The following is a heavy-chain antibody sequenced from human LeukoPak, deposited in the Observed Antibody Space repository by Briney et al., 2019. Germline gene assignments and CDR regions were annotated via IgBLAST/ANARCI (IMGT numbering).Heavy chain of an antibody. CDR1: GFTVSSNY. CDR3: ARANWNDGFWFDP. J-gene: IGHJ5*02. V-gene: IGHV3-53*01. CDR2: IYSGGST. Sequence: GGSLRLSCAASGFTVSSNYMSWVRQAPGKGLEGVSVIYSGGSTYYADSVKGRFTISRDNSKNTLYLQMNSLRAEDTAVYYCARANWNDGFWFDPWGQGTLVTVSS. D-gene: IGHD1-1*01.